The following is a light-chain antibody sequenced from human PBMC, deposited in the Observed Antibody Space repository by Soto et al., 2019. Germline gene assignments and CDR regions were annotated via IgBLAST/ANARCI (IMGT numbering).Light chain of an antibody. J-gene: IGKJ5*01. CDR2: AAS. Sequence: DIQMTQSPSSLSASVGDRVTITCRASQSISTYLHWYQQKPGKAPNLLIYAASTLQSGVPSRFSGSGSGTDFTLTISSLQPEDFATYYCQQRHSYPITFGQGTRLEIK. CDR3: QQRHSYPIT. CDR1: QSISTY. V-gene: IGKV1-39*01.